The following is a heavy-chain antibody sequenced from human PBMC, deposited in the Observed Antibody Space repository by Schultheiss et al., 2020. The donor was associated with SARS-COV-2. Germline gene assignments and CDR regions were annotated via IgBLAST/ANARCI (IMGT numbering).Heavy chain of an antibody. J-gene: IGHJ4*02. CDR2: IYTSGST. CDR3: ARVREGYYGSQYYIDY. V-gene: IGHV4-61*01. D-gene: IGHD3-10*01. Sequence: SETLSLTCTVSGGSVSSGSYYWSWIRQPPGKGLEWIGRIYTSGSTNYNPSLKSRVTMSVDTSKNQFSLKLSSVTAADTAVYYCARVREGYYGSQYYIDYWGQGTLVTVSS. CDR1: GGSVSSGSYY.